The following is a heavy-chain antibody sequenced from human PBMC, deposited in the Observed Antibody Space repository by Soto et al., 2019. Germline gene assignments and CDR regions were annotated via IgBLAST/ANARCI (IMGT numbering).Heavy chain of an antibody. CDR3: ARVQGPAAIRGGENYEWFDP. CDR1: GGSISSGDYY. CDR2: IYYSGST. J-gene: IGHJ5*02. V-gene: IGHV4-30-4*01. D-gene: IGHD2-2*02. Sequence: SETLSLTCTVSGGSISSGDYYWSWIRQPPGKGLEWIGYIYYSGSTYYNPSLKSRVTISVDTSKNQFSLKLSSVTAADTAVYYCARVQGPAAIRGGENYEWFDPWGQGTLVTVSS.